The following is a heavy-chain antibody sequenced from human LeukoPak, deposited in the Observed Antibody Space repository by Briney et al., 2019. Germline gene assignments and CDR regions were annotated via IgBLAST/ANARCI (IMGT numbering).Heavy chain of an antibody. V-gene: IGHV3-21*01. D-gene: IGHD2-2*01. J-gene: IGHJ4*02. CDR3: VSFYETY. CDR1: GFTFSSYS. CDR2: ISSSSSYI. Sequence: GGSLRLSCAASGFTFSSYSMNWVRQAPGKGLEWVSSISSSSSYIYYADSVKGRFTISKDNAKNTVYLQMNNLRAEDTAVYYCVSFYETYWGRGTLVTVSS.